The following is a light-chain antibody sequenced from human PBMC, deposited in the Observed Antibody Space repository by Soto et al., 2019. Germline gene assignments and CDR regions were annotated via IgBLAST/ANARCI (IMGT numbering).Light chain of an antibody. CDR1: TSDVGGYNY. J-gene: IGLJ1*01. Sequence: PPRPVSRASGPSVTISCPGTTSDVGGYNYVSWYQQHPGKAPKLMIYDVSRRPSGVPDRFSGSKSGNTASLTISGLQAEDEADYYCCSYAGSYTYVFGTGTKVTVL. CDR2: DVS. V-gene: IGLV2-11*01. CDR3: CSYAGSYTYV.